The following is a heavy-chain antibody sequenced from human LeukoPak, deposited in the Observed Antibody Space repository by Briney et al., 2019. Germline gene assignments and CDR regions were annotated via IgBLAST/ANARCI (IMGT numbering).Heavy chain of an antibody. J-gene: IGHJ4*02. V-gene: IGHV3-21*01. CDR2: ISSSSSYI. Sequence: GGSLRLSCAASGFTFSSYSMNWVRQAPGKGLEWVSSISSSSSYIYYADSVKGRLTISRDNAKNSLYLQMNSLRAEDTAVYYCARYCSSTSCYGFDYWGQGTLVTVSS. CDR1: GFTFSSYS. CDR3: ARYCSSTSCYGFDY. D-gene: IGHD2-2*01.